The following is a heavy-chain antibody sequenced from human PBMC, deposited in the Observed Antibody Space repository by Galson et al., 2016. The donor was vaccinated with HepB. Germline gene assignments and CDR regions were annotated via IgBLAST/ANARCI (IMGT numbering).Heavy chain of an antibody. CDR3: ARHRTDGDYFDY. D-gene: IGHD4-17*01. J-gene: IGHJ4*02. Sequence: SETLSLTCTVSGGSISSRSYYWGWIRQPPGKGLEWIGSIYYSGSTYYNPSLKSRVTLSVDTSKNQFSLKLSSVTAADTAVYLCARHRTDGDYFDYWGQETLVTVSS. V-gene: IGHV4-39*01. CDR2: IYYSGST. CDR1: GGSISSRSYY.